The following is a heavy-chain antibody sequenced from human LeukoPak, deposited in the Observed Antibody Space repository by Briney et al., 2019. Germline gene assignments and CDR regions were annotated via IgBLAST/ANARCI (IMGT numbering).Heavy chain of an antibody. CDR1: GDSVSSNSAA. J-gene: IGHJ4*02. CDR2: TYYRSKWYN. CDR3: ARHLLWFGELSGGFDC. V-gene: IGHV6-1*01. Sequence: SQTLSLTCAISGDSVSSNSAAWNWIRQSPSRGLEWLGRTYYRSKWYNDYAVSVKSRITINPDTSKNQFSLQLNSVTPEDTAVYYCARHLLWFGELSGGFDCWGQGTLVTVSS. D-gene: IGHD3-10*01.